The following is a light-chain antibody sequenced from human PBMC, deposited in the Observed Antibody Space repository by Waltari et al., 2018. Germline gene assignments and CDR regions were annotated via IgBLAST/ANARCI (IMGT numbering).Light chain of an antibody. Sequence: QLVLPQSPSASASLGASVKLTCTLSRVHSNYAIAWHQQQPEKVPRYLMKLYSAGTHNKGDAIPDRFSGSSSGAERYRTLSSLQSEDEADYYCQTWGTGIRVFGGGTKLTVL. V-gene: IGLV4-69*01. CDR1: RVHSNYA. CDR2: LYSAGTH. CDR3: QTWGTGIRV. J-gene: IGLJ3*02.